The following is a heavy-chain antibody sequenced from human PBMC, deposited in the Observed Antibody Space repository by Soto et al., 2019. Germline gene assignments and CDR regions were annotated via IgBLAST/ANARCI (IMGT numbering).Heavy chain of an antibody. J-gene: IGHJ4*02. Sequence: QVQLQESGPGLVKPSETLSLTCTVSGGSVSSGSYYWSWIRQPPGKGLEWIGYIYYSGSTHYTPSLKSRVTISVDTSKNRFSLKLSSAPAADTAVYYCARGSSGWYVTDYWGQGTLVTVSS. CDR3: ARGSSGWYVTDY. CDR2: IYYSGST. V-gene: IGHV4-61*01. CDR1: GGSVSSGSYY. D-gene: IGHD6-19*01.